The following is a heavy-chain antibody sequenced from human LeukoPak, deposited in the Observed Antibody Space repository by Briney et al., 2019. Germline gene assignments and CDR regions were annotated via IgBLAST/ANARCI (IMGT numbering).Heavy chain of an antibody. CDR1: GFSFSGYA. J-gene: IGHJ4*02. CDR2: ISGSGGST. V-gene: IGHV3-23*01. D-gene: IGHD4-17*01. CDR3: TRRESSSVTSSLFDY. Sequence: GGSLRLSCAASGFSFSGYAMSWVRQAPGKGLEWVSAISGSGGSTYYADSVKGRFTISRDNSKNTLYLQMNSLRAEDTAVYYCTRRESSSVTSSLFDYWGQGTLVTVSS.